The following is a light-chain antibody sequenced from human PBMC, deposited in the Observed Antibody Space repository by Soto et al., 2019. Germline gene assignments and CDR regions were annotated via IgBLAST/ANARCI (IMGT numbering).Light chain of an antibody. Sequence: DIVMTQSPDSLAVSLGERATINCKSSQSVLYSSNNKNYLAWYQQKPGQPPRLLIYWASTRESGVPDRFSGGESGTDFTLTISSLQAEDVAVYYCQQYYSTPPTFGQGTKLEIK. V-gene: IGKV4-1*01. J-gene: IGKJ2*01. CDR3: QQYYSTPPT. CDR2: WAS. CDR1: QSVLYSSNNKNY.